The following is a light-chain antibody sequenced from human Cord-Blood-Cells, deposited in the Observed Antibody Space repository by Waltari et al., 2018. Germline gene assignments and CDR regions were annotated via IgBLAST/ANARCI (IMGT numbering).Light chain of an antibody. Sequence: DIQMTQPPSSLSASVGDRVTITCRASQSISSYLNWYQQKPGKAPKLLIYAASSLQCGVPSRFSGSGSGTDFTLTISSLQPEDVATYYCQQSYSTRWTFGQGTKVEIK. CDR2: AAS. V-gene: IGKV1-39*01. CDR1: QSISSY. CDR3: QQSYSTRWT. J-gene: IGKJ1*01.